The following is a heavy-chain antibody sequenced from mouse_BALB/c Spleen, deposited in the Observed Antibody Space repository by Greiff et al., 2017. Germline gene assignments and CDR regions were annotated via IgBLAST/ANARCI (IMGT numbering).Heavy chain of an antibody. CDR2: IWTGGGT. CDR1: GFSLTSYD. CDR3: VSLIYYYGSSFAY. D-gene: IGHD1-1*01. J-gene: IGHJ3*01. Sequence: VKLVESGPGLVAPSQSLSITCTVSGFSLTSYDISWIRQPPGKGLEWLGVIWTGGGTNYNSAFMSRLSISKDNSKSQVFLKMNSLQTDDTAIYYCVSLIYYYGSSFAYWGQGTLVTVSA. V-gene: IGHV2-9-2*01.